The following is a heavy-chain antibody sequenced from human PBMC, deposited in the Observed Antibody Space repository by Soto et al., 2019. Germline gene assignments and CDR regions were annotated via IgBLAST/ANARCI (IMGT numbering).Heavy chain of an antibody. V-gene: IGHV3-53*01. J-gene: IGHJ6*02. D-gene: IGHD2-21*01. CDR3: ARARRLRDGMDV. CDR2: IYSGGST. CDR1: GFTVSSNY. Sequence: EVQLVESGGGLIQPGGSLRLSCAASGFTVSSNYMSWVRQAPGKGLEWVSVIYSGGSTYYADSVKGRFTISRDNSKNTLYLHMTSLRAEDTAVYYCARARRLRDGMDVWSHGTTVTVSS.